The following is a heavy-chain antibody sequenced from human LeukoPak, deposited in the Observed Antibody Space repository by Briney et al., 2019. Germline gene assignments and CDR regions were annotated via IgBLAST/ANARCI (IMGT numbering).Heavy chain of an antibody. D-gene: IGHD4-17*01. CDR1: GLSFSSFA. Sequence: QTGGSLRLSCAASGLSFSSFAMTWVRQAPGKGLEWVSSITGGHYATYNTDSVKGRFTLSRDNAKNTLYLQMNSLRADDTAIYYCTKDPNGDYIGAFDPWGQGTLVTVSS. CDR3: TKDPNGDYIGAFDP. J-gene: IGHJ5*02. V-gene: IGHV3-23*01. CDR2: ITGGHYAT.